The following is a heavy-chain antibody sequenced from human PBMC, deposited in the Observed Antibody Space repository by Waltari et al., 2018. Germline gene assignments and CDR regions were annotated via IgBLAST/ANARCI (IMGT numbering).Heavy chain of an antibody. CDR2: MNPNSGNT. J-gene: IGHJ4*02. D-gene: IGHD6-19*01. CDR3: ARPHSSGWWYLDYFDY. Sequence: QVQLVQSGAEVKKPGSSVKVSCKASGGTFSSYAISWVRQATGQGLEWMGWMNPNSGNTGYAQKFQGRVTMTRNTSISTAYMELSSLRSEDTAVYYCARPHSSGWWYLDYFDYWGQGTLVTVSS. V-gene: IGHV1-8*02. CDR1: GGTFSSYA.